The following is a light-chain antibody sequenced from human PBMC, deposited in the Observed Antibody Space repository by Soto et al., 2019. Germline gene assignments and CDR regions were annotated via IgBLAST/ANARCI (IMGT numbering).Light chain of an antibody. J-gene: IGKJ4*01. Sequence: IVLTQSPGTLSLSPGEGATLSCRASQSVNSLYFAWYQQKPGQAPRLLIYGASSRATGIPDRFSGSWSGTDFTLTISRLEPEDFAVYYCQYYSGSQAFGGGTKVEIK. CDR3: QYYSGSQA. CDR1: QSVNSLY. V-gene: IGKV3-20*01. CDR2: GAS.